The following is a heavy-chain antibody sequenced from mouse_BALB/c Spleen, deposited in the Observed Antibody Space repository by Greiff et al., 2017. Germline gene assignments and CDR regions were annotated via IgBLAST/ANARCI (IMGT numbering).Heavy chain of an antibody. CDR1: GYTFTDYN. CDR3: ARGGIYYGNYAMDY. CDR2: IYPYNGGT. V-gene: IGHV1S29*02. J-gene: IGHJ4*01. Sequence: EVQLQQSGPELVKPGASVKISCKASGYTFTDYNMHWVKQSHGKSLEWIGYIYPYNGGTGYNQKFKSKATLTVDNSSSTAYMELRSLTSEDSAVYYCARGGIYYGNYAMDYWGQGTSVTVSS. D-gene: IGHD2-1*01.